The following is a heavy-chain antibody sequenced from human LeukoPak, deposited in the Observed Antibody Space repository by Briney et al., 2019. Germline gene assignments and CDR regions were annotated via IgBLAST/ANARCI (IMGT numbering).Heavy chain of an antibody. CDR2: FYTSGNT. Sequence: SQTLSLTCTVSGGSISSGIYHWSWVRQPAGKGLEWIGRFYTSGNTNYNPSLKSRVTISVDTSTNQFSLNLTSVTAADTAVYYCATQQWGFYYMDVWGKGTTVTVSS. D-gene: IGHD6-19*01. CDR1: GGSISSGIYH. J-gene: IGHJ6*03. V-gene: IGHV4-61*02. CDR3: ATQQWGFYYMDV.